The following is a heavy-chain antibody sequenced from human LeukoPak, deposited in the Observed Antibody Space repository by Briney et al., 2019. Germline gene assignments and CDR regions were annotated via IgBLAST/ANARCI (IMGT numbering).Heavy chain of an antibody. CDR1: GGSFSGYY. V-gene: IGHV4-34*01. CDR3: AKPREGSSSWYAAG. CDR2: INHSGSS. D-gene: IGHD6-13*01. Sequence: SETLSLTCAVYGGSFSGYYWSWIRQPPGKGLEWIGEINHSGSSNYNPSLKSRVTISVDTSKNQFSLRLSSVTAEDTAVYYCAKPREGSSSWYAAGWGQGTLVTVSS. J-gene: IGHJ4*02.